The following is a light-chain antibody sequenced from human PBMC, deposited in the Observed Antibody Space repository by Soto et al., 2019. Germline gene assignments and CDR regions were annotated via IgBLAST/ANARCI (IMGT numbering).Light chain of an antibody. V-gene: IGKV1-39*01. CDR2: DAS. CDR3: QQSYSTPLT. CDR1: QSISSY. Sequence: DIQMTQSPSSLSASVGDRVTITCRASQSISSYLNWYQQKPGKAPKLLIYDASSLQSGVPTRFSGSASETDFTLTISSLQPEDFATYYCQQSYSTPLTFGGGTKVEIK. J-gene: IGKJ4*01.